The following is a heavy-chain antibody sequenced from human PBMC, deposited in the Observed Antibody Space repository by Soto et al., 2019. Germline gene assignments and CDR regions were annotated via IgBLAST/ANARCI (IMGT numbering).Heavy chain of an antibody. CDR1: GGSISSSSYY. J-gene: IGHJ5*02. CDR3: ASRSGSPYNWFDP. Sequence: QLQLQESGPGLVKPSETLSLTCTVSGGSISSSSYYWGWLRQPPGKGLEWIGSIYYSGSTYYNPSLKSRVTLAVDTSRGQFSLKLSSVTAADTAVYYCASRSGSPYNWFDPWGQGALVTVSS. D-gene: IGHD3-3*01. CDR2: IYYSGST. V-gene: IGHV4-39*01.